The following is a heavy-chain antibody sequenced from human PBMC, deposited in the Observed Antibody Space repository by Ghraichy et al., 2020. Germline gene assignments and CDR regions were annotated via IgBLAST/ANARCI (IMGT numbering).Heavy chain of an antibody. V-gene: IGHV4-4*02. CDR2: IHHSGST. D-gene: IGHD2-2*01. CDR1: GDSISNENW. Sequence: SETLSLTCAVSGDSISNENWWSWVHQPPGKGLEWIGEIHHSGSTKDNPSLESRVTMSVDKSKNEFSLKVSSVTAADTAIYYCARVASTTWGIWYFDVWGRGTLAAVSS. CDR3: ARVASTTWGIWYFDV. J-gene: IGHJ2*01.